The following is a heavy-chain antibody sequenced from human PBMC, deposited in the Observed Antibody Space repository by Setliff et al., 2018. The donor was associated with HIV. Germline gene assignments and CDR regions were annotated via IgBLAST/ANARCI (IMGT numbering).Heavy chain of an antibody. Sequence: TGGSLRLSCAASGFTVYSYYMSWVRQAPGKGLEWVSVIYSDGNTYYADSVKGRFTVSRDNSKNTLHLQMNSLRAEDTAVYYCARLCIAAAGTRSIPWYFDLWGRGTLVTVSS. CDR3: ARLCIAAAGTRSIPWYFDL. CDR1: GFTVYSYY. CDR2: IYSDGNT. D-gene: IGHD6-13*01. J-gene: IGHJ2*01. V-gene: IGHV3-66*02.